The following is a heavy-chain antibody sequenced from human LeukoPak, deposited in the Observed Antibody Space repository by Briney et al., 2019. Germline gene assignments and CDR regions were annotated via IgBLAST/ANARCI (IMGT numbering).Heavy chain of an antibody. V-gene: IGHV4-39*01. D-gene: IGHD3-16*01. Sequence: PSETLSLTCSVSGGSISSNSFYWDWTRQPPGKGLEWIGSIYYSGSTFYSSSLESRVSLSVDMSKNQFSLKLTSVTAADTAVYYCARQGADYFYYYVDVWGEGTTVAVSS. CDR3: ARQGADYFYYYVDV. CDR2: IYYSGST. CDR1: GGSISSNSFY. J-gene: IGHJ6*03.